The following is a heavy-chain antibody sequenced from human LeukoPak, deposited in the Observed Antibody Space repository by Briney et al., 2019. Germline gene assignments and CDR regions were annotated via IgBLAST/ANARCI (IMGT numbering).Heavy chain of an antibody. CDR1: ADSISTKTPY. CDR2: SKFGGST. CDR3: VKDAGGSFSPFDS. V-gene: IGHV4-39*07. D-gene: IGHD1-26*01. J-gene: IGHJ5*01. Sequence: SETLSLTCSVSADSISTKTPYWGWTRQPPGKGLEWIVSSKFGGSTFYHPSLNSRVTISIDTSKKQFFLQLSSVTAADTAVYCCVKDAGGSFSPFDSWGQGALVAVSS.